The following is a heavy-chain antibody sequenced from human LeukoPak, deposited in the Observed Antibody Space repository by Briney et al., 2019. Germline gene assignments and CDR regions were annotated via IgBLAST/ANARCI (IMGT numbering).Heavy chain of an antibody. J-gene: IGHJ5*02. V-gene: IGHV3-15*07. Sequence: PGGSLRLSCTGSGFTFGNTWMNWVRQAPGKGLEWVSRIKSRVDGGTTDYAAPVKGRFSISRDDSKNTVYLQMNSLKMEDTAVYYCSDYGDYRWGQGTLVTVSS. CDR3: SDYGDYR. D-gene: IGHD4-17*01. CDR2: IKSRVDGGTT. CDR1: GFTFGNTW.